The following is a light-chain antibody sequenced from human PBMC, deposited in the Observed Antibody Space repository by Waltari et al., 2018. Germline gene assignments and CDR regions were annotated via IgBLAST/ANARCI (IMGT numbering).Light chain of an antibody. CDR1: SLRTSY. J-gene: IGLJ3*02. CDR3: SSRNGRANEVV. V-gene: IGLV3-19*01. Sequence: SSELTQDPAVSVALGQTVRFTCQGDSLRTSYASWYQLKPGQAPVVVIYGKDKRPSGIPDRISGYSSGTTSSLTITGAQAEDEADYYCSSRNGRANEVVFAGGTKVT. CDR2: GKD.